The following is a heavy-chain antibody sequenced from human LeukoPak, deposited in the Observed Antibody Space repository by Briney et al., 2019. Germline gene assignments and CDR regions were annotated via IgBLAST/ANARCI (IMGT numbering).Heavy chain of an antibody. CDR2: IRYDGSNK. D-gene: IGHD3-3*01. CDR3: AKDVRGLYYDFWSGPKPFDY. V-gene: IGHV3-30*02. Sequence: GGSLRLSCAASGFIFSNYAMHWVRRAPGKGLEWVTFIRYDGSNKYYAESVKGRFTISRDNSKNTLYLQMNSLRAEDTAVYYCAKDVRGLYYDFWSGPKPFDYWGQGTLVTVSS. CDR1: GFIFSNYA. J-gene: IGHJ4*02.